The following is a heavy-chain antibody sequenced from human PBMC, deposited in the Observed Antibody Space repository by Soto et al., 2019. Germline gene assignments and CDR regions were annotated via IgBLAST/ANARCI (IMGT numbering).Heavy chain of an antibody. V-gene: IGHV3-15*01. CDR2: IKSKTDGGTT. CDR3: TTDFVDTAAGAFDI. Sequence: GGSLRLSCAASGFTFSNAWMSWVRQAPGKGLEWVGRIKSKTDGGTTDYAAPVKGRFTISRDDSKNTLYLQMNSLKTEDTAVYYCTTDFVDTAAGAFDIWGRGTMVTVSS. CDR1: GFTFSNAW. J-gene: IGHJ3*02. D-gene: IGHD5-18*01.